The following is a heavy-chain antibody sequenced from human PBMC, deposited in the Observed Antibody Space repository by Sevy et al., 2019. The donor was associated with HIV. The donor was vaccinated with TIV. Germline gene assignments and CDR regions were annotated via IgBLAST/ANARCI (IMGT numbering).Heavy chain of an antibody. D-gene: IGHD3-22*01. Sequence: GGSLRLSCAASGFTFDDYAISWVRHAPGKGLEWVSGINWNGRNTGYAESVKGRFTISRDSAKKSLYLEMNSLRAEDTAFYYCARNSYYYDTTGFGALDIWGQGTVVTVSS. V-gene: IGHV3-20*04. J-gene: IGHJ3*02. CDR1: GFTFDDYA. CDR2: INWNGRNT. CDR3: ARNSYYYDTTGFGALDI.